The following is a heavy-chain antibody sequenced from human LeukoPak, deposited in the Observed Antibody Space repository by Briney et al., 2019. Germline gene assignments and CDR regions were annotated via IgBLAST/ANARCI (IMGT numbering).Heavy chain of an antibody. J-gene: IGHJ4*02. D-gene: IGHD4-23*01. V-gene: IGHV4-4*08. Sequence: SQTLSLTCTVPGDSIRSYYWSWIRQPPGKGLEWIGYVYFSESTKYNPSLKSRVTISIDTSKSQFSLRLSSVTAADTAVYYCASFSGYGGNFFDYWGQGTLVTVSS. CDR1: GDSIRSYY. CDR3: ASFSGYGGNFFDY. CDR2: VYFSEST.